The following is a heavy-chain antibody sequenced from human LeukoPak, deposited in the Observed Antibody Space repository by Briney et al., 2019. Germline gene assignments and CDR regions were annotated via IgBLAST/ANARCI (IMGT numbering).Heavy chain of an antibody. Sequence: PEASVKVYCKASGGTFSSYAISWVRQAPGQGLEWMGIINPSSGSTNYAQKFQGRVTMTRDTSTNTVSMVLSSLRSEDTAVYYCARPQSLFRNYDAFDIWGQGTMVTVSS. CDR3: ARPQSLFRNYDAFDI. CDR1: GGTFSSYA. J-gene: IGHJ3*02. D-gene: IGHD2/OR15-2a*01. CDR2: INPSSGST. V-gene: IGHV1-46*01.